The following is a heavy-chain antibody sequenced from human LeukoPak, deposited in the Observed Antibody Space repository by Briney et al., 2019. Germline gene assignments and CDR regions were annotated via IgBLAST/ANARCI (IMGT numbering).Heavy chain of an antibody. CDR1: GFTFSSYG. D-gene: IGHD3-3*01. CDR2: ISYDGSNK. CDR3: ARDRNDFWSGYYYYYGMDV. J-gene: IGHJ6*02. V-gene: IGHV3-30*03. Sequence: PGGSLRLSCGASGFTFSSYGMDWVRQAPGKGLEWVAIISYDGSNKYYADSVMGRFTISRDNSKNTLYLQMNSLRAEDTAVYYCARDRNDFWSGYYYYYGMDVWGQGTTVTVSS.